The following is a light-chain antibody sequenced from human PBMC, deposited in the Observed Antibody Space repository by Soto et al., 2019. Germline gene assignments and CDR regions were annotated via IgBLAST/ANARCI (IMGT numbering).Light chain of an antibody. CDR3: QQYNTYWT. Sequence: EIQMTQFPSSLSASVGDRVTITCRASQNVNNWLAWYQHKPGKAPQLLIYDASVLETGVPSRLSGSGSGTEFTLEISGLQSDDFATYYRQQYNTYWTFGPWTKVDIX. CDR2: DAS. J-gene: IGKJ1*01. CDR1: QNVNNW. V-gene: IGKV1-5*01.